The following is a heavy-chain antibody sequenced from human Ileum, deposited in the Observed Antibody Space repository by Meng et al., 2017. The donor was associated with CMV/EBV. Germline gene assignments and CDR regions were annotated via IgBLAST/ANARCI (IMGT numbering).Heavy chain of an antibody. V-gene: IGHV3-23*01. Sequence: SGFTFRNYGMGWVRQAPGKGLEWVSSTSGSGTSAFCADSVKGRFTISRDNSKNTVSLQMNSLRADDTAVYYCAKGVDYSGSSWFDPWGQGTLVTVSS. CDR2: TSGSGTSA. J-gene: IGHJ5*02. CDR1: GFTFRNYG. CDR3: AKGVDYSGSSWFDP. D-gene: IGHD4-23*01.